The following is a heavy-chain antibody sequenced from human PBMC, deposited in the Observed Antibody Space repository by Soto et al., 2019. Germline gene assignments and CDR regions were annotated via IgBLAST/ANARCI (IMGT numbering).Heavy chain of an antibody. V-gene: IGHV3-11*06. J-gene: IGHJ6*02. CDR1: GFTFSDYY. Sequence: PGGSLRLSCAASGFTFSDYYMSWIRQAPGKGLEWVSYISSSSSYTNYADSVKGRFTISRDNAKNSLYLQMNSLRAEDTAVYYCARERRVGASPSAYYYYGMDVWGQGTTVTVSS. CDR2: ISSSSSYT. D-gene: IGHD1-26*01. CDR3: ARERRVGASPSAYYYYGMDV.